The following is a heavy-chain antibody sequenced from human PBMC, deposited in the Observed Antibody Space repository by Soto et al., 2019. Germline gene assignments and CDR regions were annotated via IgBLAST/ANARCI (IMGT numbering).Heavy chain of an antibody. J-gene: IGHJ3*02. CDR3: AGCSGGSCYSRPAFDI. CDR1: GYTFTSYG. CDR2: ISAYNGNT. D-gene: IGHD2-15*01. V-gene: IGHV1-18*01. Sequence: QVQLVQSGAEVKKPGASVKVSCKASGYTFTSYGISWGRQAPGQGLEWMGWISAYNGNTNYAQKLQGRVTMTTDTSTSTAYIELRSLRSDDTAVYYCAGCSGGSCYSRPAFDIWGQGTMVTVSS.